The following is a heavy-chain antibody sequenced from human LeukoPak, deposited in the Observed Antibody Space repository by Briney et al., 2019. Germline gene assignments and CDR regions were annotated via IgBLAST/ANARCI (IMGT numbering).Heavy chain of an antibody. Sequence: GGSLRLSCAASGFTFSDYYMSWIRQAPGKGLEWVSYISSSGSTIYYADSVKGRFTISRDNAKNSLYLQMNSLGAEDTAVYYCAKKATVTPYYYYYMDVWGKGTSVTVSS. J-gene: IGHJ6*03. V-gene: IGHV3-11*04. CDR2: ISSSGSTI. D-gene: IGHD4-11*01. CDR1: GFTFSDYY. CDR3: AKKATVTPYYYYYMDV.